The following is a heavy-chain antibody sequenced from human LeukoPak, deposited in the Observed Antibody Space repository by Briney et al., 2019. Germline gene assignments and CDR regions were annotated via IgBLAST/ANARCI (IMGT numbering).Heavy chain of an antibody. CDR1: GGTFSNYA. Sequence: SVKVSCKASGGTFSNYAINWVRQAPGQGLEWMGGIIPIFGTANYAQKFQGRVTITTDESTSTAYMELSSLRSEDTAVYYCAGVVVPAAMRYYYYYMDVWGKGTTVTVSS. J-gene: IGHJ6*03. V-gene: IGHV1-69*05. CDR2: IIPIFGTA. D-gene: IGHD2-2*01. CDR3: AGVVVPAAMRYYYYYMDV.